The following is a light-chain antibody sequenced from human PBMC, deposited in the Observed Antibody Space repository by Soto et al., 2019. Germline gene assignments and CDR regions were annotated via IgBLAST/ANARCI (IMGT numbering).Light chain of an antibody. V-gene: IGKV3-20*01. CDR1: QSVSSSY. J-gene: IGKJ1*01. CDR3: HQYDSWT. CDR2: AAS. Sequence: EVVLPQSPGTLSLSPGERATLSCRASQSVSSSYLAWYQQKPGQAPRLLFYAASSRAAGVPDRFSGSGSGTDFTLTISRLEPEDFAVYYCHQYDSWTFGQGTMVDIK.